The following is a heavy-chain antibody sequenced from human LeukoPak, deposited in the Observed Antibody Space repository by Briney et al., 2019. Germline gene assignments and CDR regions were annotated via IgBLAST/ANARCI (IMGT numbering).Heavy chain of an antibody. CDR2: INHSGST. CDR3: ARRGLGGDCSSTSCYRKAFDY. J-gene: IGHJ4*02. V-gene: IGHV4-34*01. D-gene: IGHD2-2*01. Sequence: SETLSLTCAVYGGSFSGYYWSWIRQPPGKGLEWIGEINHSGSTNYNPSLKSRVTISADTSKNQFSLKLSSVTAADTAVYYCARRGLGGDCSSTSCYRKAFDYWGQGTLVTVSS. CDR1: GGSFSGYY.